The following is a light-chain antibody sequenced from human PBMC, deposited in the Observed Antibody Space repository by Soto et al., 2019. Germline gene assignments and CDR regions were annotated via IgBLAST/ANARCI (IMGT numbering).Light chain of an antibody. CDR3: QSYDSSLNSYV. J-gene: IGLJ1*01. CDR1: DSNIGAGYD. Sequence: QAVVTQPPSVSGAPGQRVTISCTGSDSNIGAGYDVHWYQHLPGTAPKLLIYGNINRPSGVPDRFSGSKSGTSVSLAITGLQAGDEADYYCQSYDSSLNSYVFGTGTKLTVL. V-gene: IGLV1-40*01. CDR2: GNI.